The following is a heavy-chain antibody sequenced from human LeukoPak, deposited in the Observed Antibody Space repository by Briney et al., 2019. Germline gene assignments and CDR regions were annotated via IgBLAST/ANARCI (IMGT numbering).Heavy chain of an antibody. Sequence: PGGSLRLSCAASGFTFSSYAMSWVRQAPGKGLEWVSVIYSGGSTYYADSVKGRFTISRDNSKNTLYLQMNSLRAEDTAVYYCARETVTTAFDIWGQGTMVTVSS. J-gene: IGHJ3*02. V-gene: IGHV3-53*01. D-gene: IGHD4-17*01. CDR2: IYSGGST. CDR3: ARETVTTAFDI. CDR1: GFTFSSYA.